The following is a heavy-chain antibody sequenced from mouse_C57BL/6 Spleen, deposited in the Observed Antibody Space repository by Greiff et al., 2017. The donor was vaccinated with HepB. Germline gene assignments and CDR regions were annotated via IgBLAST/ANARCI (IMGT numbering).Heavy chain of an antibody. Sequence: VQLKESGGGLVKPGGSLKLSCAASGFTFSSYAMSWVRQTPEKRLEWVATISDGGSYTYYPDNVKGRFTISRDNAKNNLYLQMSHLKSEDTAMYYCARSPLLNWDPFDYWGQGTTLTVSS. CDR3: ARSPLLNWDPFDY. J-gene: IGHJ2*01. CDR1: GFTFSSYA. CDR2: ISDGGSYT. D-gene: IGHD4-1*02. V-gene: IGHV5-4*01.